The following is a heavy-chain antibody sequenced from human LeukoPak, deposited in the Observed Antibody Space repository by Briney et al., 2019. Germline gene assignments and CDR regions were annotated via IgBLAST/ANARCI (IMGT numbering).Heavy chain of an antibody. J-gene: IGHJ3*02. CDR2: INPNSGGT. CDR3: ARAGGRERGYSGYDSAFDI. D-gene: IGHD5-12*01. CDR1: GYTFTGYY. V-gene: IGHV1-2*02. Sequence: ASVKVSCKASGYTFTGYYMHWVRQAPGQGLEWMGWINPNSGGTNYAQKFQGRVTMTRDTSTSTVYMELSSLRSEDTAVYYCARAGGRERGYSGYDSAFDIWGQGTMVTVSS.